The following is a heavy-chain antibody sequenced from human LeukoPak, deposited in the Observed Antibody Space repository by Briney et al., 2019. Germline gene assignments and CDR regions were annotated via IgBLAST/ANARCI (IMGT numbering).Heavy chain of an antibody. CDR3: ARDRGYCSSINCYIGGRPANWFDP. J-gene: IGHJ5*02. D-gene: IGHD2-2*02. CDR1: GYTFTSYA. CDR2: INAGNGNT. Sequence: GASVKVSCKASGYTFTSYAMHWVRQAPGQRLEWMGWINAGNGNTKYSQKFQGRVTMTTDTSTSTAYLELRSLRSDDTAVYYCARDRGYCSSINCYIGGRPANWFDPWGQGTLVTVSS. V-gene: IGHV1-3*01.